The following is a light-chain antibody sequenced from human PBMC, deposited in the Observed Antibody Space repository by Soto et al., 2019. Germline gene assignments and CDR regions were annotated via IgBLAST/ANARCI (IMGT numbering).Light chain of an antibody. CDR2: GAS. Sequence: EIVMTQSPATLSVSPGERATLSCRASQSVSSNLAWYQQKAGQAPRHLIYGASTRATGIPARFSGSGSGTEFTLTISSQESEDLAVYYWPQYNHWTPWTSVQGTNLQIK. V-gene: IGKV3-15*01. CDR1: QSVSSN. J-gene: IGKJ1*01. CDR3: PQYNHWTPWT.